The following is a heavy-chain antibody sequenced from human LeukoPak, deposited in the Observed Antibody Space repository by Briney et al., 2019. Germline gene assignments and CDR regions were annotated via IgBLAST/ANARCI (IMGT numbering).Heavy chain of an antibody. J-gene: IGHJ4*02. CDR1: GFTFSTSA. D-gene: IGHD3-10*01. CDR2: ISDDGSNE. V-gene: IGHV3-30-3*01. Sequence: GRSLRLSCAASGFTFSTSAMHWVRQAPGKGLEWVAIISDDGSNEYYADSVKGRFTISRDNSKNTLYLQMTSLKTEDTAVYYCTTGAYYYGSGTYLGWGQGTLVTVSS. CDR3: TTGAYYYGSGTYLG.